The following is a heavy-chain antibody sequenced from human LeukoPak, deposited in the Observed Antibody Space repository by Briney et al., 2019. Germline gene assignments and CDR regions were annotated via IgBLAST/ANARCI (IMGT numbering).Heavy chain of an antibody. CDR1: GGSFSGYY. V-gene: IGHV4-34*01. Sequence: PSETLSLTCAVYGGSFSGYYWSWIRQPPGKGLEWIGEIDHGGSTNYNPSLKSRVTISVDTSKNQFSLKLSSVTAADTAVYYCARGGIRQRAAGRSYYYYYYMDVWGKGTTVTVSS. CDR2: IDHGGST. CDR3: ARGGIRQRAAGRSYYYYYYMDV. J-gene: IGHJ6*03. D-gene: IGHD6-13*01.